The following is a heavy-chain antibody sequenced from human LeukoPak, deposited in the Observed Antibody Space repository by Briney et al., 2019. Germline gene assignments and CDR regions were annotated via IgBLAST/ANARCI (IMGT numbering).Heavy chain of an antibody. CDR2: IIPIFGTA. Sequence: SVKVSCKASGGTFSSYAISWVRQAPGQGLEWMGRIIPIFGTANYAQKFQGRVTITTDESTSTAYMELSSLRSEDTAVYYCARGQIAVAGNFDYWGQGTLVTVSS. D-gene: IGHD6-19*01. CDR1: GGTFSSYA. CDR3: ARGQIAVAGNFDY. V-gene: IGHV1-69*05. J-gene: IGHJ4*02.